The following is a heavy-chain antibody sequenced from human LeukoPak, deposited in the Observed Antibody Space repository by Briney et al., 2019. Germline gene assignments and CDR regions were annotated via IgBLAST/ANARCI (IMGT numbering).Heavy chain of an antibody. CDR2: IYYSGST. D-gene: IGHD1-1*01. CDR3: ARDSVTGKDY. J-gene: IGHJ4*02. V-gene: IGHV4-31*03. CDR1: GGSIRSGGYC. Sequence: SETLSLTCTVSGGSIRSGGYCWSRIRQHPGKGLEWIGYIYYSGSTYYNPSLKSRVTISVDTSKNQFSLKLSSVTAADTAVYYCARDSVTGKDYWGQGTLVTVSS.